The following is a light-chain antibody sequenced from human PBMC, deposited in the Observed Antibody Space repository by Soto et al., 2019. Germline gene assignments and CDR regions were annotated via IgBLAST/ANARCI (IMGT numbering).Light chain of an antibody. J-gene: IGLJ3*02. Sequence: QSVLTQPPSVSGAPGQRVTISCAGSSSDIGAGHDVHWYQQLPGTAPKLLMYRNSNRPSGVPDRFSGSKSGASASLAITGLQAEDEADYYCQSYDDSLRGWVFGGGTKLTVL. CDR2: RNS. CDR3: QSYDDSLRGWV. V-gene: IGLV1-40*01. CDR1: SSDIGAGHD.